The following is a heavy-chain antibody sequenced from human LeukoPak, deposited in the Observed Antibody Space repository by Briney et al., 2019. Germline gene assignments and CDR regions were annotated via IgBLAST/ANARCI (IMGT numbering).Heavy chain of an antibody. CDR3: ARGAALGSSGYNWFDP. J-gene: IGHJ5*02. CDR1: GYTFTSYA. V-gene: IGHV1-69*13. D-gene: IGHD6-6*01. CDR2: IIPIFGTA. Sequence: GASVKVSCKASGYTFTSYAISWVRQAPGQGLEWMGGIIPIFGTANYAQKFQGRVTITADESTSTAYMELSSLRSEDTAVYYCARGAALGSSGYNWFDPWGQGTLVTVSS.